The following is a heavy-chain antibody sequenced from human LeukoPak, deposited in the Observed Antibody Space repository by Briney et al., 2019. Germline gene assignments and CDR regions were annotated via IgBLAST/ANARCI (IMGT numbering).Heavy chain of an antibody. Sequence: SETLSLTCTVSGGSISTFYWTWIRQPAGKGLEWIGRINNSGSTNYNPSLRSRVSMSVDRSKNQFSVTLSSVTAADTAVYFCAREGGDPRWLDPWGQGTLVTVPS. CDR3: AREGGDPRWLDP. CDR2: INNSGST. J-gene: IGHJ5*02. CDR1: GGSISTFY. V-gene: IGHV4-4*07. D-gene: IGHD6-25*01.